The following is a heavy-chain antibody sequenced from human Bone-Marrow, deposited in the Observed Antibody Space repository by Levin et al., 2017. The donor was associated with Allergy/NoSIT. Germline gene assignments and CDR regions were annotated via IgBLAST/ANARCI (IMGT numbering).Heavy chain of an antibody. Sequence: GGSLRLSCKNSGSSFTTYWIGWVRQMPGKGLEWMGIIYLRDSDTRYTPSFQGHVSISADKSIGTAYLQWSSLKASDTAIYYCARGMAGEPDAFDIWGQGTTVTVSS. CDR2: IYLRDSDT. J-gene: IGHJ3*02. CDR1: GSSFTTYW. V-gene: IGHV5-51*01. D-gene: IGHD5-24*01. CDR3: ARGMAGEPDAFDI.